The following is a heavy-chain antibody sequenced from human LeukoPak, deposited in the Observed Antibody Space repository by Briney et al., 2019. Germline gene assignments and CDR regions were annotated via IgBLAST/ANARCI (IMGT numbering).Heavy chain of an antibody. CDR1: GFTSSSYW. V-gene: IGHV3-7*01. CDR3: ARVYRSSSGYCFDY. CDR2: IKQDGSEK. J-gene: IGHJ4*02. D-gene: IGHD6-6*01. Sequence: GGSLRLSCAASGFTSSSYWMSWVRQAPGKGLEWVANIKQDGSEKYYVDSVKGRFTISRVNAENSLYLQMNSLRAEDTAVYYCARVYRSSSGYCFDYWGQGTLVTVSS.